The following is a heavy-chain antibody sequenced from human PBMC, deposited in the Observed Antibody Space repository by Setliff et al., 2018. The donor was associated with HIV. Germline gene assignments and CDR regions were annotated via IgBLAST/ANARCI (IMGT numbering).Heavy chain of an antibody. Sequence: SETLSLTCTVSGGSISTYYWSWIRQPPGKGLEWIGSIYFTGSSDNNPSLKSRVTLSVDTSKHQFSLKLSSVTAADTAVYYCARRAANGLFDYWGQGTLVTVSS. D-gene: IGHD2-15*01. V-gene: IGHV4-59*01. CDR2: IYFTGSS. J-gene: IGHJ4*02. CDR1: GGSISTYY. CDR3: ARRAANGLFDY.